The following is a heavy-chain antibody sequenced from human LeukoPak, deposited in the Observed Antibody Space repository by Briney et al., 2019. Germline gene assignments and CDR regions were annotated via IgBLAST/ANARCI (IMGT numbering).Heavy chain of an antibody. Sequence: GASVKVSCKVSGDTLTELSMHWVRQAPGKGLEWMGGFDREDGETIYAQKFQGRVTMTEDTSTDTAYMELSSLRSEDTAVYYCATVEEVRGPARVDAFDIWGQGTMVTVSS. J-gene: IGHJ3*02. CDR2: FDREDGET. V-gene: IGHV1-24*01. CDR3: ATVEEVRGPARVDAFDI. D-gene: IGHD3-10*01. CDR1: GDTLTELS.